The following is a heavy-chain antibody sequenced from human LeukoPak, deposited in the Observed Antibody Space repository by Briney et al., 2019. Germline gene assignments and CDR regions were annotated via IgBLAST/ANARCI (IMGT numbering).Heavy chain of an antibody. CDR2: ISPAGDST. V-gene: IGHV3-23*01. D-gene: IGHD6-13*01. Sequence: GGSLRLSCAASGFTFSDYSMSWVRQAPGAGLEWVSAISPAGDSTTDADPVKGRFTISRDNSKSTLYLQMHGLTAEDTALYYCARRLVTAGVTDFFDYWGHGTLVSVSP. CDR3: ARRLVTAGVTDFFDY. CDR1: GFTFSDYS. J-gene: IGHJ4*01.